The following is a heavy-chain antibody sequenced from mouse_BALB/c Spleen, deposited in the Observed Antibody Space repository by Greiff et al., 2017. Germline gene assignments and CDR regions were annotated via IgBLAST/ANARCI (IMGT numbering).Heavy chain of an antibody. CDR2: INPGSGGT. CDR1: GYAFTNYL. CDR3: AHGGQAMDY. Sequence: QVQLKQSGAELVRPGTSVKVSCKASGYAFTNYLIEWVKQRPGQGLEWIGVINPGSGGTNYNEKFKGKATLTADKSSSTAYMQLSSLTSDDSAVYYCAHGGQAMDYWGQGTSVTVSS. J-gene: IGHJ4*01. V-gene: IGHV1-54*01. D-gene: IGHD1-1*02.